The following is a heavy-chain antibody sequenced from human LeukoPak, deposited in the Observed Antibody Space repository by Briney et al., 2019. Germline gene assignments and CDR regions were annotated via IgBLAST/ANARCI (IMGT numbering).Heavy chain of an antibody. Sequence: SVKVSCKASGGTFSSYAISSVRQAPGQGLEWMGGIIPIFGTANYAQKFQGRVTITTDESTSTAYMELSSLRSEDTAVYYCARDLVGATTTWGQGTLVTVSS. D-gene: IGHD1-26*01. CDR3: ARDLVGATTT. CDR1: GGTFSSYA. J-gene: IGHJ5*02. CDR2: IIPIFGTA. V-gene: IGHV1-69*05.